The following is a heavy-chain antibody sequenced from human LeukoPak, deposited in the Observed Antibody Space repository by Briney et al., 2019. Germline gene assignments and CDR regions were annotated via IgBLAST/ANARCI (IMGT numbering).Heavy chain of an antibody. CDR2: INRNGGST. Sequence: GGALRLSCEASGFTFDDYGMSWVRQPPGKGLEWVSRINRNGGSTDYADSVKGRFTISRDNAKNSHFLQMNSLRVEDTALYYCARGFRNGPFDCWGQGTLVTVSS. CDR1: GFTFDDYG. J-gene: IGHJ4*02. CDR3: ARGFRNGPFDC. V-gene: IGHV3-20*04. D-gene: IGHD2-8*01.